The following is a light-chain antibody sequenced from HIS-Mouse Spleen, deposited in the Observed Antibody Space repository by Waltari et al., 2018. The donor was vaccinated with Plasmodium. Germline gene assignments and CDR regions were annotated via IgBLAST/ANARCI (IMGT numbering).Light chain of an antibody. CDR1: QSVSSY. J-gene: IGKJ4*01. V-gene: IGKV3-11*01. CDR2: DAS. Sequence: EIVLTQSPATLSLSPGERATISCRASQSVSSYLAWYQQKPGQAPSLLIYDASNRATGIPARFSGSGSGTDFTLTISSLEPEDFAVYYCQQRSNWPRVLTFGGGTKVEIK. CDR3: QQRSNWPRVLT.